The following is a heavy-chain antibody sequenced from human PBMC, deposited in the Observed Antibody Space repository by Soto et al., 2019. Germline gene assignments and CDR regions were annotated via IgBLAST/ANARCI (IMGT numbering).Heavy chain of an antibody. Sequence: SETLSLTCTVSGGSISSGDYYWGWIRQSPGKGLEYIGYIYHSGRTYYNPSLRGRVIISLDTSENQFSLKLSSVAAADTAVYYCARAWYSYSYGMDVWGRGTTVTVSS. D-gene: IGHD6-13*01. CDR3: ARAWYSYSYGMDV. V-gene: IGHV4-30-4*01. CDR2: IYHSGRT. CDR1: GGSISSGDYY. J-gene: IGHJ6*02.